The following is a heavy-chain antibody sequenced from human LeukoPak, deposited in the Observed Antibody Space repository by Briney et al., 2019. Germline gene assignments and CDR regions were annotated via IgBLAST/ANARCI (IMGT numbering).Heavy chain of an antibody. V-gene: IGHV4-4*02. J-gene: IGHJ4*02. CDR2: IYYSGST. CDR1: GGSISSGNW. Sequence: TSETLSLTCAVSGGSISSGNWWNWVRQSPGKGLEWIGTIYYSGSTYYNPSLKSRVTISVDTSKNQFSLKLSSVTAADTAVYYCARDPGMVRGAYYFDYWGQGTLVTVSS. D-gene: IGHD3-10*01. CDR3: ARDPGMVRGAYYFDY.